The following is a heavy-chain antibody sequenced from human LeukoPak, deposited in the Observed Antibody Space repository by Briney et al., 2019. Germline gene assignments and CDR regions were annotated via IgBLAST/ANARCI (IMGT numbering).Heavy chain of an antibody. D-gene: IGHD6-25*01. CDR2: ISGSGYST. CDR1: GFTFSSYA. J-gene: IGHJ4*02. CDR3: AKVLGMYGSSGYAWYFDY. V-gene: IGHV3-23*01. Sequence: GGSLRLSCTASGFTFSSYAMSWVRQAPGKGLEWVSIISGSGYSTYYADSVKGRFTISRDNSKNTLYLQMNSLRAEDTAVYYCAKVLGMYGSSGYAWYFDYWGQGTLDTVSS.